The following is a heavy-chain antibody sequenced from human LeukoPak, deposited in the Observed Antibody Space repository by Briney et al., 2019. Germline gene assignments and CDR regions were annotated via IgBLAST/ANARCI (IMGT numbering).Heavy chain of an antibody. CDR1: GFTFSSYA. CDR3: AKDRRRVAVAPYYFDY. D-gene: IGHD6-19*01. CDR2: ISGSGGST. V-gene: IGHV3-23*01. J-gene: IGHJ4*02. Sequence: SGGSLRLSCAASGFTFSSYAMSWVRQAPGKGLEWVSAISGSGGSTYYADSVKGRFTISGDNSKNTLYLQMNSLRAEDTAVYYCAKDRRRVAVAPYYFDYWGQGTLVTVSS.